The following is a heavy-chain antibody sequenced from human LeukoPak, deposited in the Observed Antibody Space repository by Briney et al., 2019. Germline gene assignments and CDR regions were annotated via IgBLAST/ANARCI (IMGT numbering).Heavy chain of an antibody. D-gene: IGHD4-17*01. CDR2: ISTYNGNT. V-gene: IGHV1-18*01. CDR1: GYTFSTYG. J-gene: IGHJ5*02. CDR3: ARDSGYGDYVGNP. Sequence: GASVKVSCKASGYTFSTYGISWVRQAPGQGLEWTGWISTYNGNTNYAQKFQDRVTMTTGTSTSTAYMELRSLRSDDTAVYYCARDSGYGDYVGNPWGQGTLVTVSS.